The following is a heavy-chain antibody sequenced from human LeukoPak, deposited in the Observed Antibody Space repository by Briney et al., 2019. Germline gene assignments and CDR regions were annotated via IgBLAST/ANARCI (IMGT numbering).Heavy chain of an antibody. CDR3: ARVEMATRRPYYFDY. Sequence: SETLSLTCTVSGGSISSGDYYWSWIRQHPGKGLEWIGYIHYSGSTYYNPSLKSRVTISVDTSKNQFSLNLSSVTAADTAVYYCARVEMATRRPYYFDYWGQGTLVTVSS. J-gene: IGHJ4*02. D-gene: IGHD5-24*01. V-gene: IGHV4-31*03. CDR1: GGSISSGDYY. CDR2: IHYSGST.